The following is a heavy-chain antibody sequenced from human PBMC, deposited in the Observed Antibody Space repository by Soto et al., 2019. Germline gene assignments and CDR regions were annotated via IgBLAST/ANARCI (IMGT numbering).Heavy chain of an antibody. CDR1: GFTFSSYW. CDR2: IQSDGSSV. Sequence: PGGSLRLSCAASGFTFSSYWMHWVRQAPGKGLVWVSRIQSDGSSVAYADSVKGRFTISRDNAKNTLYLQMNSLRAEDTAVYYCASSVVVTARTFDYWGQGTLVTVSS. CDR3: ASSVVVTARTFDY. V-gene: IGHV3-74*01. J-gene: IGHJ4*02. D-gene: IGHD2-21*02.